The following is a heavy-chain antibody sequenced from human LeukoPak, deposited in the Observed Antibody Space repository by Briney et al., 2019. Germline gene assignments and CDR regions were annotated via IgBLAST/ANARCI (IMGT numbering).Heavy chain of an antibody. J-gene: IGHJ4*02. Sequence: SETLSLTCAVYGGSFSGYYWSWIRQPPGKGLEWIGEINHSGSTNYNPSLKSRVTISVDTSKNQFSLKLTSVTVTDTAMYYCARQTGSGLFTLPGGQGTLVTVSS. CDR1: GGSFSGYY. V-gene: IGHV4-34*01. D-gene: IGHD3/OR15-3a*01. CDR2: INHSGST. CDR3: ARQTGSGLFTLP.